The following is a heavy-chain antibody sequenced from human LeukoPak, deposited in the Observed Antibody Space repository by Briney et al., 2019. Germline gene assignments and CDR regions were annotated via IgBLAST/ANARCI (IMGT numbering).Heavy chain of an antibody. CDR1: GYTFTSYY. CDR2: ILPIFGTT. CDR3: ARDVGATVVFDI. D-gene: IGHD1-26*01. V-gene: IGHV1-69*13. J-gene: IGHJ3*02. Sequence: SVKVSCKASGYTFTSYYMHWVRQAPGQGLEWMGGILPIFGTTNYAQKFQGRVTITADHSTSTAYMELSSLRSEDTAVYFCARDVGATVVFDIWGQGTFVTVSS.